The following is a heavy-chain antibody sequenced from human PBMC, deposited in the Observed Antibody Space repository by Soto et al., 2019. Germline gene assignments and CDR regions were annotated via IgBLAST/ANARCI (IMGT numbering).Heavy chain of an antibody. D-gene: IGHD3-9*01. V-gene: IGHV1-3*01. CDR2: INAGNGNT. CDR1: GYTFTSYA. CDR3: ARVEGYFDWLLYRVDWFDP. Sequence: ASVKVSCKASGYTFTSYAMHWVRQAPGQRLEWMGWINAGNGNTKYSQKFQGRVTMTRNTSISTAYMELSSLRSEDTAVYYCARVEGYFDWLLYRVDWFDPWGQGTLVTVSS. J-gene: IGHJ5*02.